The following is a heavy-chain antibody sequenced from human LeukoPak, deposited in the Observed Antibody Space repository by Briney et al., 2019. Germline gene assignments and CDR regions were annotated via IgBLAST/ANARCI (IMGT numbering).Heavy chain of an antibody. Sequence: GGSLRLSCAASGFTVSSYTMTWVRQAPGKGLEWVSAIGYSAGDTYYADSVKGRFTISRDNSMNTLYLQMSSLRADDTALYYCAKDDDGHHHGVDHWGQGTLVTVSS. CDR3: AKDDDGHHHGVDH. D-gene: IGHD4-17*01. CDR2: IGYSAGDT. CDR1: GFTVSSYT. V-gene: IGHV3-23*01. J-gene: IGHJ4*02.